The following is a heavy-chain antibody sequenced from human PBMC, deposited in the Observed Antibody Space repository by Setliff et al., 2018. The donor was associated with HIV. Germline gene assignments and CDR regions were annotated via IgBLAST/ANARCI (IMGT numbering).Heavy chain of an antibody. Sequence: GGSLRLSCAASGFTFSSYAMSWVRQAPGKGLEWVSAISGSGGSTYYADSVKGRFTISRDNSKNTLYLQMNSLRVEDTAIYYCARETGDMAATALYSFEYWGQGTMVTVSS. CDR3: ARETGDMAATALYSFEY. V-gene: IGHV3-23*01. J-gene: IGHJ4*02. CDR1: GFTFSSYA. CDR2: ISGSGGST. D-gene: IGHD2-21*02.